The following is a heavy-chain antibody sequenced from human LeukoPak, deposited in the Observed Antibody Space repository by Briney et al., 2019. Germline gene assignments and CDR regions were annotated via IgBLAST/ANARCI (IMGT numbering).Heavy chain of an antibody. D-gene: IGHD5-24*01. Sequence: GGSLRLSCAASGFTFSSYAMHWVRQAPGKGLEYVSAISSNGGSTYYANSVKGRFTISRDNSKNTLYLQMGSLRAEDMAVYYCASLQGGYWGQGTRVTVSS. CDR2: ISSNGGST. CDR1: GFTFSSYA. CDR3: ASLQGGY. V-gene: IGHV3-64*01. J-gene: IGHJ4*02.